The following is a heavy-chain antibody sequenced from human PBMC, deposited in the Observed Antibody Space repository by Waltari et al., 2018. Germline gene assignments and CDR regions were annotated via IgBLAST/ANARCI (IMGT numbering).Heavy chain of an antibody. CDR3: ARGRPAYSSGWYGHY. CDR1: GFTFSSYA. CDR2: ISYDGSNK. Sequence: QVQLVESGGGVVQPGRSLRLSCAASGFTFSSYAMHWVRQAPGKGLEWVAVISYDGSNKYYADSVKGRFTISRDNSKNTLYLQMNSLRAEDTAVYYCARGRPAYSSGWYGHYWGQGTLVTVSS. V-gene: IGHV3-30-3*01. J-gene: IGHJ4*02. D-gene: IGHD6-19*01.